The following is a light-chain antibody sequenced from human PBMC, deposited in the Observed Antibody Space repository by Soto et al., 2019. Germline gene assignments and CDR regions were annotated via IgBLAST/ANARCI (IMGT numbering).Light chain of an antibody. J-gene: IGLJ1*01. CDR2: EVS. Sequence: QSALTQPASVSGSPGQSITISCTGTSSDVGGYNFVSWYQQHPGKAPKLIFSEVSNRPSGVSYRFSGSKSGNTASLTISGLQADDEADYYCSSYTRTTSYVFGNGTKVTV. CDR1: SSDVGGYNF. CDR3: SSYTRTTSYV. V-gene: IGLV2-14*01.